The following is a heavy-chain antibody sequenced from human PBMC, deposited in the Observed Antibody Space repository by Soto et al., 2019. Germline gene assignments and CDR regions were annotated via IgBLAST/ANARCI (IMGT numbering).Heavy chain of an antibody. Sequence: QVQLVESGGGVVQPGRSLRLSCAASGFSFSDYVMHWVRQAPGKGLDWVAVMWYHGRDLFYADSVKGRFTISRDNSKNTLYLQMNSLRAEDTAVYYCVSRFFDGDNSALYFEHWGQGTQVTVSS. V-gene: IGHV3-33*01. J-gene: IGHJ4*02. CDR2: MWYHGRDL. CDR1: GFSFSDYV. CDR3: VSRFFDGDNSALYFEH. D-gene: IGHD4-17*01.